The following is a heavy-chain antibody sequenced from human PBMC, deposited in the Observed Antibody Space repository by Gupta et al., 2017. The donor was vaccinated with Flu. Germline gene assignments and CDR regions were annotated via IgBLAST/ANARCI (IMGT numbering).Heavy chain of an antibody. CDR2: IFYGGNT. CDR1: YY. D-gene: IGHD1-26*01. J-gene: IGHJ5*02. Sequence: YYWAWIRQAPEKGLEWIGSIFYGGNTYYNPLLQTRVTISVDTSKNQFSLKLTSVTATDTAVYYCARHTNEGNWVGRVDPWGQGTLVTVSS. V-gene: IGHV4-39*01. CDR3: ARHTNEGNWVGRVDP.